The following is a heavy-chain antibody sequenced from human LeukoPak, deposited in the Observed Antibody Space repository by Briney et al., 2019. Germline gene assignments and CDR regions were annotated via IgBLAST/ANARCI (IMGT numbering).Heavy chain of an antibody. D-gene: IGHD3-10*01. V-gene: IGHV3-64*01. CDR2: ISHIGVTA. CDR1: GLTFLSCA. CDR3: RGGDY. J-gene: IGHJ4*02. Sequence: PGGAVRVSRAASGLTFLSCAMHWVRPAAARGVEYVSTISHIGVTAYYANSEKGRFTISRDNSKTALYLQMGYLRAEDIAVYYCRGGDYWGQGTLVTVSS.